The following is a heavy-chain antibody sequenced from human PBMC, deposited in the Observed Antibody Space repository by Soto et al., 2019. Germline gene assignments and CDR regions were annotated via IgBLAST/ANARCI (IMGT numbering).Heavy chain of an antibody. D-gene: IGHD3-10*01. Sequence: QVQLQESGPGLAKLSETLSLTCSVSGGSMRNYYWSWMRQTPGKGLEWIGYIDYSGSTNYNPSLKSRVTISVDTSRTQLSLRLTSVTAADTAVYHCARADTSGSGRYTPFDAFDIWGQGTMVTVSS. V-gene: IGHV4-59*01. CDR3: ARADTSGSGRYTPFDAFDI. CDR2: IDYSGST. J-gene: IGHJ3*02. CDR1: GGSMRNYY.